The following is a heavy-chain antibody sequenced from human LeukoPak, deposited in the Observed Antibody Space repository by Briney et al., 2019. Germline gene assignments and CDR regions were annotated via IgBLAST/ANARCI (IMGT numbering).Heavy chain of an antibody. Sequence: SETLSLTCAVYGGSFSGYYWSWIRQPPGKGLEWIGEINHSGSTNYNPSLKSRVIISVDTSKNQFSLKLSSVTAADTAVYYCARPKYSSSSGAYYFDYWGQGTLVTVSS. J-gene: IGHJ4*02. CDR3: ARPKYSSSSGAYYFDY. CDR1: GGSFSGYY. D-gene: IGHD6-6*01. CDR2: INHSGST. V-gene: IGHV4-34*01.